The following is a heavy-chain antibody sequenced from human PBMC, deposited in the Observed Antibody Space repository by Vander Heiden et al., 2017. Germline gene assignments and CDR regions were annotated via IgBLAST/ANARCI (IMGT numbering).Heavy chain of an antibody. CDR1: GGSFSGYY. D-gene: IGHD2-15*01. CDR2: INHSRYT. V-gene: IGHV4-34*01. CDR3: GIFILIAEVDDI. J-gene: IGHJ3*02. Sequence: QVQLQQWGAGLLTLSETLSLPFSVYGGSFSGYYCSWIRQPQGKGLEWSGEINHSRYTNYNSSRKSRVTRSVDTFKNQVSLKLRHVPAADTAGYCCGIFILIAEVDDIW.